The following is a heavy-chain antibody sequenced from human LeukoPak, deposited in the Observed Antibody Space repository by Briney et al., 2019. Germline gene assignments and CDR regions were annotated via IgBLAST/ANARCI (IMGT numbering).Heavy chain of an antibody. D-gene: IGHD3-10*01. V-gene: IGHV1-69*13. CDR1: GGTFSSYA. Sequence: SVEVSCKASGGTFSSYAISWVRQAPGQGLEWMGGIIPIFGTANYAQKFQGRVTITADESTSTAYMELSSLRSEDTAVYYCASTTYYYGSGSSHNLDYWGQGTLVTVSS. CDR3: ASTTYYYGSGSSHNLDY. J-gene: IGHJ4*02. CDR2: IIPIFGTA.